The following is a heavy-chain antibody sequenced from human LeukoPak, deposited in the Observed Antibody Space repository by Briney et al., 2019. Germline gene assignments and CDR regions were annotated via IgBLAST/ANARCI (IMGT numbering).Heavy chain of an antibody. V-gene: IGHV1-18*01. D-gene: IGHD5-18*01. J-gene: IGHJ4*02. Sequence: ASVKVSCKASGYTFTSYGISWVRQAPGQGLEWMGWISAYNGNTNYPQKLQGRVTMTTDTSTSTAYMELRSLRSDDTAVYYCARVQRGYTYGNVDYWGQGTLVTVSS. CDR1: GYTFTSYG. CDR3: ARVQRGYTYGNVDY. CDR2: ISAYNGNT.